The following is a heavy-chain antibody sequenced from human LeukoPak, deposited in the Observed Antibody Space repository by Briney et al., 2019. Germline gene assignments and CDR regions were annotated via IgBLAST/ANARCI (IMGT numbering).Heavy chain of an antibody. CDR3: AKVPAAMTFYYYMDV. Sequence: GGSLRLSCAASGFTFSSYGMHWVRQAPGKGLEWVAFIRYDGSNKYYADSVKGRFTISRDNSKNTLYLQMNGLRAEDTAVYYCAKVPAAMTFYYYMDVWGKGTTVTVSS. J-gene: IGHJ6*03. CDR1: GFTFSSYG. CDR2: IRYDGSNK. V-gene: IGHV3-30*02. D-gene: IGHD2-2*01.